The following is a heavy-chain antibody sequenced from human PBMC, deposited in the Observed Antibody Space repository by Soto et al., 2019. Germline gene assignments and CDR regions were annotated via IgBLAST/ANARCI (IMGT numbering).Heavy chain of an antibody. CDR2: MNPDSGDT. CDR1: GYTFTSYD. V-gene: IGHV1-8*01. Sequence: QVQLVQSGAEVKEPGASVKVSCKASGYTFTSYDINWVRQAPGQGLEWMGWMNPDSGDTAYVQKFQGRVTMTRNTSISTAYMELSSLTSEDTAVYYCARTPRGGTRDYWGPGTLVTVSS. CDR3: ARTPRGGTRDY. J-gene: IGHJ4*02. D-gene: IGHD3-10*01.